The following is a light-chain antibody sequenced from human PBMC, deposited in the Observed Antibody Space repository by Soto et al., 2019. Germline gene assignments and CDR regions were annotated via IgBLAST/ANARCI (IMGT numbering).Light chain of an antibody. J-gene: IGKJ3*01. Sequence: DIVLTQSPDSLAVSLVERATIKCRASQTVLYDVINKNQLGWYQQKSGQPPKLLFYWASNRASGVSDRFSASESGTDFTLTISTLQVEDAAIYYCQQHRTAPFTFGPGTRVEI. CDR2: WAS. CDR3: QQHRTAPFT. V-gene: IGKV4-1*01. CDR1: QTVLYDVINKNQ.